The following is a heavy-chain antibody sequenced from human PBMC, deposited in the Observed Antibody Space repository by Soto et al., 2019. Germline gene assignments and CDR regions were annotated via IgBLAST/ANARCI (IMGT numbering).Heavy chain of an antibody. CDR2: TYYRSKWYN. J-gene: IGHJ6*02. V-gene: IGHV6-1*01. CDR1: GDSFSSNIAA. CDR3: ARISLAAAAPYYYYYGMDV. Sequence: SQTLSLTCAISGDSFSSNIAAWNWIRQSPSRGLEWLGRTYYRSKWYNDYAVSVKSRITINPDTSKNQFSLQLNSVTPEDAAVYYCARISLAAAAPYYYYYGMDVWGQGTTVTVSS. D-gene: IGHD6-13*01.